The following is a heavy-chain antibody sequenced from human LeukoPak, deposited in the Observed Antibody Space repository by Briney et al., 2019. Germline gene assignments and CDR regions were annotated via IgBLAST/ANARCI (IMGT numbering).Heavy chain of an antibody. D-gene: IGHD5-18*01. CDR3: ARAGYSYGTGYYFDY. CDR1: GGSISSYY. Sequence: PSETLSLTCTVSGGSISSYYWSWIRLPPGKGLEWIGYIYYTGATYYNPSLKSRVTISLDTSRNQFSLKLSSVTAADAAVYYCARAGYSYGTGYYFDYWGQGALVTVSS. V-gene: IGHV4-59*01. CDR2: IYYTGAT. J-gene: IGHJ4*02.